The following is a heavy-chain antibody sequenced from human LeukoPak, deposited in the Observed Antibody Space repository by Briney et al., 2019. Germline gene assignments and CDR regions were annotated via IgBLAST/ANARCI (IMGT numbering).Heavy chain of an antibody. CDR1: GLFFSRYA. D-gene: IGHD6-25*01. CDR3: ATCDVLAAAGRGVFDC. CDR2: ISGGGDNT. Sequence: GGSLRLSCAASGLFFSRYAMSWVRQAPGKGLEWVSGISGGGDNTYYADSVKGRFTISRDNSKNTLYLQVNSLRAEDTAVFYCATCDVLAAAGRGVFDCWGQGTLVTVSS. J-gene: IGHJ4*02. V-gene: IGHV3-23*01.